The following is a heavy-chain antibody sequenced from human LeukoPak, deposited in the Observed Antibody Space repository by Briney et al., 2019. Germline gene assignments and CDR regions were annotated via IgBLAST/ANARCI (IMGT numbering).Heavy chain of an antibody. D-gene: IGHD3-9*01. J-gene: IGHJ3*02. CDR1: GYTFTGYY. Sequence: ASVKVSCKASGYTFTGYYMHWVRQAPGQGLEWMGWINPNSGGTNYAQKFQGRVTMTRDTSISTAYMELSRLRSEDTAVYYCAGPGPTRYFDWFRRRADAFDIWGQGTMVTVSS. V-gene: IGHV1-2*02. CDR2: INPNSGGT. CDR3: AGPGPTRYFDWFRRRADAFDI.